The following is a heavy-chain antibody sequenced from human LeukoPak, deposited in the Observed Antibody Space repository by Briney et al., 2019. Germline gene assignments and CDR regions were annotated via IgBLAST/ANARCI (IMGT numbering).Heavy chain of an antibody. CDR3: AKDANTAKWYYYYGMDV. D-gene: IGHD5-18*01. V-gene: IGHV3-30*18. CDR1: GFTFSSYG. Sequence: GGSLRLSCAASGFTFSSYGMHWVRQAPGKGLEWVAVISYDGSNKYYADSVKGRFTISRDNYKNTLYLQMNSLRAGDTAVYYCAKDANTAKWYYYYGMDVWGQGTTVTVSS. J-gene: IGHJ6*02. CDR2: ISYDGSNK.